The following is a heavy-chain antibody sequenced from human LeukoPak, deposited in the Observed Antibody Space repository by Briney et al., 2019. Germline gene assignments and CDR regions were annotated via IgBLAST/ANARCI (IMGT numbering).Heavy chain of an antibody. Sequence: VASVKVSCKVSGYTLTELSMHWVRQAPGKGLEWMGGFDPEDGETIYAQKFQGRVTMTEDTSTDTAHMELSSLRSEDTAVYYCATRSGGRATYYYYYMDVWGKGTTVTVSS. CDR2: FDPEDGET. J-gene: IGHJ6*03. V-gene: IGHV1-24*01. D-gene: IGHD2-15*01. CDR1: GYTLTELS. CDR3: ATRSGGRATYYYYYMDV.